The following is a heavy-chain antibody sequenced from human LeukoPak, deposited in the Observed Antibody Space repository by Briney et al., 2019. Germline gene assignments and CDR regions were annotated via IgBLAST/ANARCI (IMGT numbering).Heavy chain of an antibody. V-gene: IGHV1-8*01. Sequence: ASVKVSCKASAYTFTSYNINWVRQATGQGLEWMGWMNPNSGNTGYAQKFQGRVTMTRNTSISTAYMELSSLTSEDTAVYYCARDGSGSYHDRGWFAPWGQGTLVTVSS. J-gene: IGHJ5*02. D-gene: IGHD3-10*01. CDR3: ARDGSGSYHDRGWFAP. CDR1: AYTFTSYN. CDR2: MNPNSGNT.